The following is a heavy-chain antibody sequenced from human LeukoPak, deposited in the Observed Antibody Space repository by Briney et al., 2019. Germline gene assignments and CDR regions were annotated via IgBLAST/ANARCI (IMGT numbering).Heavy chain of an antibody. J-gene: IGHJ4*02. V-gene: IGHV4-4*02. CDR2: VYHSGST. CDR3: ARRLRYPNY. Sequence: PSGTLSLTCAVSGGSISSSYWWSWVRQPPGKGLEWIGEVYHSGSTNYSPSLKSRVTISVDTSKNQFSLKLSSVTAADTAVYYCARRLRYPNYWGQGTLVTVSS. D-gene: IGHD5-12*01. CDR1: GGSISSSYW.